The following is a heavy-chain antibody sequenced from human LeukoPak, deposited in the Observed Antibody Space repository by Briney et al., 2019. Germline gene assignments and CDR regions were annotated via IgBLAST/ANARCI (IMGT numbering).Heavy chain of an antibody. V-gene: IGHV3-23*01. D-gene: IGHD4-17*01. CDR3: AKDPMTTVTTTAY. CDR1: GFTFSSYA. CDR2: ISSSDDST. J-gene: IGHJ4*02. Sequence: GGSLRLSCAASGFTFSSYAMSWVRQAPGKGLEWVSSISSSDDSTYYADSVKGRFTISRDNSKNTLYLQMNSLRAEDTAVYYCAKDPMTTVTTTAYWGQGTLVTVSS.